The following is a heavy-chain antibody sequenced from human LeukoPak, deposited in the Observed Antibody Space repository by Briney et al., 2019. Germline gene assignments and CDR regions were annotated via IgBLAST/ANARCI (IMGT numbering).Heavy chain of an antibody. V-gene: IGHV5-51*01. CDR3: ARRLRDSGGYFSYNFDY. Sequence: GESLKISCKGSGYSFTSYWIGWVRQMPGKGLEWMGIIWPGGSDTRYSPSFQGQVIMSADKSISTAYLQWSSLKASDTAMYYCARRLRDSGGYFSYNFDYWGQGTLVTVSS. J-gene: IGHJ4*02. D-gene: IGHD3-22*01. CDR2: IWPGGSDT. CDR1: GYSFTSYW.